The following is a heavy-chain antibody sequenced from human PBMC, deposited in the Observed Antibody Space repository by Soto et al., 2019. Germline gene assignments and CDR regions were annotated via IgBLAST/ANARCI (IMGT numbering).Heavy chain of an antibody. CDR2: IYRGGDT. V-gene: IGHV3-53*01. CDR1: GFTVSYNY. CDR3: ARGMYGSGNYYIGDAFDM. Sequence: GGSLRLSCAVSGFTVSYNYMNWVRQAPGKGLEWVSVIYRGGDTFYADSVKGRFTISRDNSKNTLYLQMNSLRAEDTAVYYCARGMYGSGNYYIGDAFDMWGQGTMVTV. D-gene: IGHD3-10*01. J-gene: IGHJ3*02.